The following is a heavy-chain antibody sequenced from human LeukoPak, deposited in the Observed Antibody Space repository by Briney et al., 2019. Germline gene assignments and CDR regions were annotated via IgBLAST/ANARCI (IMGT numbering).Heavy chain of an antibody. J-gene: IGHJ4*02. Sequence: GGSLRLSCAASGFISSGYGMHWVRQAPGKGLQWVTFIRYEGSNKYYADSVKGRFTISRDNSKNTLYLQMNSLRVEDTAVYYCAKGVRFLDWWILDYWGQGSLVTVSS. CDR3: AKGVRFLDWWILDY. CDR2: IRYEGSNK. D-gene: IGHD3-9*01. CDR1: GFISSGYG. V-gene: IGHV3-30*02.